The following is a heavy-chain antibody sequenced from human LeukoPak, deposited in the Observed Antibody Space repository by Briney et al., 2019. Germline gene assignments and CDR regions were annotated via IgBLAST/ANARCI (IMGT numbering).Heavy chain of an antibody. V-gene: IGHV4-59*01. CDR3: AREFAGYCSSTSCPKAFDI. J-gene: IGHJ3*02. CDR1: GGSISSYY. Sequence: SETLSLTCTVSGGSISSYYWSWIRQPPGKGLEWIGYIYYSGSTNYNPSLKSRVTISVDTSKNQFSLKLSSVTAADTAVYYCAREFAGYCSSTSCPKAFDIWGQGTMVTVSS. D-gene: IGHD2-2*01. CDR2: IYYSGST.